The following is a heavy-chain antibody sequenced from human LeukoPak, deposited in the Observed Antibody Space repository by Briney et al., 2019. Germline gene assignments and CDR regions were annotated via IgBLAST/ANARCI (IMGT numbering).Heavy chain of an antibody. CDR3: ARVGLRHDYGDYGIDY. Sequence: SETLSLTCTVSGGSISSGIYYWGWIRQPPGKGLEWILSIHHSGSTYYNPSLKSRVTISVDTSKNQFSLKLSSVTAADTAEYYCARVGLRHDYGDYGIDYWGQGTLVTVSS. CDR1: GGSISSGIYY. CDR2: IHHSGST. V-gene: IGHV4-39*07. J-gene: IGHJ4*02. D-gene: IGHD4-17*01.